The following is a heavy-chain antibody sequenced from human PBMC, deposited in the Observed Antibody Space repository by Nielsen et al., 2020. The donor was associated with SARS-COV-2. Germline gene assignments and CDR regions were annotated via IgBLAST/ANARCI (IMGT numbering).Heavy chain of an antibody. Sequence: ASVKVSCKASGYTFTGYYMHWVRQAPGQGLEWMGWINPNSGGTNYAQKFQGWVTMTRDTSISTAYMELSRLRSDDTAVYYCARDSSGTYRRVDYWGQGTLVTVSS. V-gene: IGHV1-2*04. CDR3: ARDSSGTYRRVDY. D-gene: IGHD3-22*01. CDR1: GYTFTGYY. CDR2: INPNSGGT. J-gene: IGHJ4*02.